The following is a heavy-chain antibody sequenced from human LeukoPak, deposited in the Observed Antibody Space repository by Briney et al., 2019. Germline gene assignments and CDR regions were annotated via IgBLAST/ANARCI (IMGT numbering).Heavy chain of an antibody. CDR2: ISTSSSYI. CDR3: AKGGYSSSWASYFDY. CDR1: EFTVSNAW. J-gene: IGHJ4*02. D-gene: IGHD6-13*01. V-gene: IGHV3-21*04. Sequence: PGGSLRLSCAASEFTVSNAWMSWVRQAPGKGLEWVSSISTSSSYIYYADSVKGRFTISRDNAKNSLYLQMNSLRAEDTAVYYCAKGGYSSSWASYFDYWGQGTLVTVSS.